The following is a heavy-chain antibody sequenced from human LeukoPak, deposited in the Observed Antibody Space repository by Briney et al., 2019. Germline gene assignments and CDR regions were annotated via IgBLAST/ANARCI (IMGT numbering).Heavy chain of an antibody. CDR1: GGSFSGYY. D-gene: IGHD2-21*02. CDR3: ARARGWVTRPFDY. J-gene: IGHJ4*02. Sequence: PSETLSLTCAVYGGSFSGYYWSWIRQPPGKGLEWIGEINHSGSTNYNPSLKSRVTISVDTSKNQFSLKLSSVTAADTAVYYCARARGWVTRPFDYWGQGTLVTVSS. V-gene: IGHV4-34*01. CDR2: INHSGST.